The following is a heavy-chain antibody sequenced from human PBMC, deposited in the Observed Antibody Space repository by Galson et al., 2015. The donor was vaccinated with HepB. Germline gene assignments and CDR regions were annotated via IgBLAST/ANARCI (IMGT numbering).Heavy chain of an antibody. J-gene: IGHJ3*02. CDR3: ARIALGARWAFDI. D-gene: IGHD5-24*01. Sequence: SLRLSCAASGFTFSDYYMSWIRQAPGKGLEWISYISSSGNTIYYADSVKGRFTISRDNAKNSLYLQMNSLRAEDTAVYYCARIALGARWAFDIWGQGTMVTVSS. CDR1: GFTFSDYY. CDR2: ISSSGNTI. V-gene: IGHV3-11*01.